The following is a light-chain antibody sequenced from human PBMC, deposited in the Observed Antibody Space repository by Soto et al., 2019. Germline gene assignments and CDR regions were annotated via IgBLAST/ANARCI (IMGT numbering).Light chain of an antibody. J-gene: IGLJ3*02. CDR2: EVS. Sequence: QSALTQPASMSGSPGQSITISCTGTRTDAGGYNYVSWYQQHPAKVPKLLIYEVSNRPSGVSNRFSGSKSGSTASLTISWLQPEDEGDYYCSSYTRSNTWVFGGGTKLTVL. V-gene: IGLV2-14*01. CDR3: SSYTRSNTWV. CDR1: RTDAGGYNY.